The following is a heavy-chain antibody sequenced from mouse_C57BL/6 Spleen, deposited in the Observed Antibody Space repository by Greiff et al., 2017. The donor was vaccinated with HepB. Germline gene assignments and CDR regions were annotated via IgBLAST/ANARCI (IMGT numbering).Heavy chain of an antibody. D-gene: IGHD4-1*01. CDR1: GYTFTSYW. Sequence: QVQLQQPGTELVKPGASVKLSCKASGYTFTSYWMHWVKQRPGQGLEWIGNINPRNGGINYNEKFKSKAKLTADKSSRTAYMQLSSLTSEDSAVYYCARRTGKYAMDYWGQGTSVTVSS. J-gene: IGHJ4*01. CDR3: ARRTGKYAMDY. CDR2: INPRNGGI. V-gene: IGHV1-53*01.